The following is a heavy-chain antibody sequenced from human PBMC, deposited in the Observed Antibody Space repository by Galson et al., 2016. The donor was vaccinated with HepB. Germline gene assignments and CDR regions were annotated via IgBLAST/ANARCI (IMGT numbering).Heavy chain of an antibody. Sequence: TLSLTCTVSGGSITSGGYYWSWIRQHPGKGLESIGYMYYSGSTYYNPSLKSRVTISIDTSKNQFSLILTSVTAADTAVYYCARGRGYSNGSHYYGLGVWGKGTTVTVSS. J-gene: IGHJ6*04. V-gene: IGHV4-31*03. CDR1: GGSITSGGYY. D-gene: IGHD5-18*01. CDR2: MYYSGST. CDR3: ARGRGYSNGSHYYGLGV.